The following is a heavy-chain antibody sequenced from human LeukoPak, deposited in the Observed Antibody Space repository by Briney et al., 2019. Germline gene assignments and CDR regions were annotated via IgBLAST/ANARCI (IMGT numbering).Heavy chain of an antibody. CDR3: ARQGNYYDSSGYFVDAFDI. D-gene: IGHD3-22*01. J-gene: IGHJ3*02. V-gene: IGHV4-34*01. Sequence: PSETLSPTCAVYGGSFSGYYWSWIRQPPGKGLEWIGEINHSGSTNYNPSLKSRVTISVDTSKNQFSLKLSSVTAADTAVYYCARQGNYYDSSGYFVDAFDIWGQGTMVTVSS. CDR2: INHSGST. CDR1: GGSFSGYY.